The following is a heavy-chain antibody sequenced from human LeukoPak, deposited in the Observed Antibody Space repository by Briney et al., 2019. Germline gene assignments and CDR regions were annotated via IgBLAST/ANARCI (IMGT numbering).Heavy chain of an antibody. CDR2: FKTKYHQV. J-gene: IGHJ4*02. CDR3: ARSVPDYTRFDY. Sequence: GGSLRLSCAASGFTFSDYYMSRVRQAPGKGLEWVSTFKTKYHQVYYAESVRGRFTISTDNSRNTVFLQMNSLRADDTALYYCARSVPDYTRFDYWGQGALVTVSS. V-gene: IGHV3-23*05. D-gene: IGHD4-11*01. CDR1: GFTFSDYY.